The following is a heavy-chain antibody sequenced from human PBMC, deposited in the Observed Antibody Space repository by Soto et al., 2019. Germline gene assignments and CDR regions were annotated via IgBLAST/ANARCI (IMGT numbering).Heavy chain of an antibody. CDR3: VKDGGYCSSTTCYSPRNHYFDS. CDR1: GFTFSDYW. Sequence: PGGSLRRSCAASGFTFSDYWMSWVRQAPGKEPEWVANIKFDGSEKQYVDSVKGRFSISRDNSRNSLFLQMNSLRAGDTAVYYCVKDGGYCSSTTCYSPRNHYFDSWGQGTLVTVPS. D-gene: IGHD2-2*01. V-gene: IGHV3-7*03. CDR2: IKFDGSEK. J-gene: IGHJ4*02.